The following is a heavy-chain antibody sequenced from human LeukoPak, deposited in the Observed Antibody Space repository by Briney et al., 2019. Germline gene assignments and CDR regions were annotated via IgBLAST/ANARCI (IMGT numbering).Heavy chain of an antibody. Sequence: PSETLSLTCTVSGGSLSSYYWSSIRQPPGKGLEWIGYIYYSVGTNYNPSLKRRVAISVDKSTNKFSLMLRSATAAARTRYYSAGSNYNPSIKSRVTISVDKSKNQYSLKLSSLTAADTAVYYCARHSNYGSGSYYRYWFDPWGQGTLVTVSS. D-gene: IGHD3-10*01. CDR2: IYYSVGT. J-gene: IGHJ5*02. CDR1: GGSLSSYY. V-gene: IGHV4-59*08. CDR3: AGSNYNPSIKSRVTISVDKSKNQYSLKLSSLTAADTAVYYCARHSNYGSGSYYRYWFDP.